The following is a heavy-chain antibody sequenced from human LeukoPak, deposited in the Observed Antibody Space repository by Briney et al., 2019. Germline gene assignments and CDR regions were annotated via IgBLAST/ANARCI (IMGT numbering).Heavy chain of an antibody. CDR1: GFTFSSFG. CDR2: ISSSGSTI. Sequence: GGTLRLSCAASGFTFSSFGMSWIRQAPGKGLEWVSYISSSGSTIYYADSVKGRFTISRDNAKNSLYLQMNSLRAEDTAVYYCAELGITMIGGVWGKGTTVTISS. J-gene: IGHJ6*04. CDR3: AELGITMIGGV. D-gene: IGHD3-10*02. V-gene: IGHV3-48*04.